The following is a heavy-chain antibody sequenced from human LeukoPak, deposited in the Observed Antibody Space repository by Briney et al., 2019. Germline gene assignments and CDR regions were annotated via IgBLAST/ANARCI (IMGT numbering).Heavy chain of an antibody. D-gene: IGHD6-19*01. V-gene: IGHV1-46*01. Sequence: ASVKVSCKASGYTFTDYYMHWVRQAPGQGLEWMGIINPSGGSTSYAQKFQGRVTMTRDTSTSTVYMELSSLRSEDTAVYYCARGPYSSGGRDAFDIWGQGTMVTVSS. CDR1: GYTFTDYY. CDR2: INPSGGST. CDR3: ARGPYSSGGRDAFDI. J-gene: IGHJ3*02.